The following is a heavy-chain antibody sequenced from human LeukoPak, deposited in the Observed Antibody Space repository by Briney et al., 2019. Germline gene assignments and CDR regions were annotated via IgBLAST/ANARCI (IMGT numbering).Heavy chain of an antibody. CDR3: AKGRIVGATSFDY. Sequence: GGSLRLSCAASGFSVSNYDMSWVRQAPGKGLEWVSGISNDGGRTYYADSVKGRLTISRDNSKNSLYLQMNSLRVEDTAVYYRAKGRIVGATSFDYWGQGSLVTVSS. V-gene: IGHV3-23*01. CDR2: ISNDGGRT. J-gene: IGHJ4*02. D-gene: IGHD1-26*01. CDR1: GFSVSNYD.